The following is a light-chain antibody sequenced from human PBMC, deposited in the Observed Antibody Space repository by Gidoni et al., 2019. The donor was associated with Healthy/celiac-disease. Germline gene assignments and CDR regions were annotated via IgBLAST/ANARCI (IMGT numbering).Light chain of an antibody. V-gene: IGKV4-1*01. Sequence: DMVMSQAPDTRAVSLGERATITCKSSQSVLYSSNNKNYLAWYKQKPGQPPKLLLYWASTRQSGVPARFSGRGSGTDFTLTISSLQAEDVSVYYCQQYYSTPVTFGQVTKLEIK. CDR1: QSVLYSSNNKNY. J-gene: IGKJ2*01. CDR2: WAS. CDR3: QQYYSTPVT.